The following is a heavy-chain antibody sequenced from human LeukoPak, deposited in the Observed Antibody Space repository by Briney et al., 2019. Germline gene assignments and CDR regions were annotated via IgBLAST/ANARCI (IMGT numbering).Heavy chain of an antibody. CDR1: GFTVSRNY. CDR2: IYNDGST. J-gene: IGHJ4*02. D-gene: IGHD1-26*01. V-gene: IGHV3-53*01. Sequence: GGSLRLSCAASGFTVSRNYMSWVREAPGKGLEWVPDIYNDGSTYYADSVKGRFNISRDNSKNTLYPQRNSLRAEDTAVYYCARGNSGDSGHFDYWGQGTLVTVSS. CDR3: ARGNSGDSGHFDY.